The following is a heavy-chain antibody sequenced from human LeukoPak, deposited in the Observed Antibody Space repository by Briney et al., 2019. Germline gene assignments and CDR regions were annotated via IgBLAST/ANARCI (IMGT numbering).Heavy chain of an antibody. CDR1: GFTFDDYA. J-gene: IGHJ4*02. CDR2: ISWNSGSI. D-gene: IGHD1-26*01. V-gene: IGHV3-9*01. Sequence: GGSLRLSCAASGFTFDDYAMHWVRQAPGKGLEWVSGISWNSGSIGYADSVKGRFTISRDNAKNSLYLQMNSLRAEDTAVYYCARDKDVGATLLDYWGQGTLVTVSS. CDR3: ARDKDVGATLLDY.